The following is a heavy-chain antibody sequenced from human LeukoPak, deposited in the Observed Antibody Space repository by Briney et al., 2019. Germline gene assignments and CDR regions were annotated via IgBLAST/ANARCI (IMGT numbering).Heavy chain of an antibody. V-gene: IGHV4-61*01. Sequence: SETLSLTCTVSGGSISSGSYYWSWIRQPPGKGLERIGFIFYSGTTNYNPSLKSRVTISVDTSKNQFSLKLSSVTAADTAVYYCARGGWNKFDYWGQGTLVTVSS. CDR3: ARGGWNKFDY. D-gene: IGHD3-22*01. CDR2: IFYSGTT. CDR1: GGSISSGSYY. J-gene: IGHJ4*02.